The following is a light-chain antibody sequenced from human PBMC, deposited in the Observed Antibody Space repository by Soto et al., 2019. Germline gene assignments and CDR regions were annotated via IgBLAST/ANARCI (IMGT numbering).Light chain of an antibody. Sequence: IQMTQSPSSLSASVGDRVIITCRSDHSINNYLNWYQQRPGNFPKLLIYAASTLQSGVPSRFSGSGSGRVFTLTINSLQPEDFATYYCQQSYSTLGTFGRWTRVEI. CDR2: AAS. V-gene: IGKV1-39*01. CDR1: HSINNY. J-gene: IGKJ2*01. CDR3: QQSYSTLGT.